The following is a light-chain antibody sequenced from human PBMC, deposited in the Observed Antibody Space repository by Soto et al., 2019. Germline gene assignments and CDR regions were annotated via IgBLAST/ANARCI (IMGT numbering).Light chain of an antibody. CDR1: QSISSY. CDR2: AAS. J-gene: IGKJ2*01. CDR3: QQSSSTPPT. Sequence: DIQMTQSPSSLSASVGDRVTITCRASQSISSYLNWYQQKPGKAPKLLIYAASSLQSGVPSRFSGSGSGTDFTLTISSLQPEDFATYYFQQSSSTPPTFGQGTTLEIK. V-gene: IGKV1-39*01.